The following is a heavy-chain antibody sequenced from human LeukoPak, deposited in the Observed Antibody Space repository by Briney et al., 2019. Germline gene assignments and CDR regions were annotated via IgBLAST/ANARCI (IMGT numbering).Heavy chain of an antibody. CDR1: GGSFRGYY. Sequence: SETLSLTCAVYGGSFRGYYWSWIRQPPGKGLEWIGEINHSGSTNYNPSLKSRVTISVDTSKNQFSLKLSSVTAADTAVYYCARGTTVPYFDYWGQGTLVTVSS. J-gene: IGHJ4*02. CDR3: ARGTTVPYFDY. V-gene: IGHV4-34*01. D-gene: IGHD4-17*01. CDR2: INHSGST.